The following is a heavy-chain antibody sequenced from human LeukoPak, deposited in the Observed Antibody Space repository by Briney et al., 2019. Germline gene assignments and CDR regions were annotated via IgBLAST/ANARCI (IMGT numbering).Heavy chain of an antibody. Sequence: GASVKVSCKASGYAFSTHHIHWVRQAPGQGPEWRGIMHPRDGDTKYARQFQGRLTMTRDTSTSTVYMELSSLTSEDTALYYCARDLDGAWSIDYWGQGTLVTVSS. V-gene: IGHV1-46*01. D-gene: IGHD3-3*01. CDR2: MHPRDGDT. J-gene: IGHJ4*02. CDR1: GYAFSTHH. CDR3: ARDLDGAWSIDY.